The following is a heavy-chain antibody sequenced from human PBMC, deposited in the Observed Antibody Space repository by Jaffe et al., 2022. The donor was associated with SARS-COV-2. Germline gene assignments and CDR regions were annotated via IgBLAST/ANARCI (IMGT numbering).Heavy chain of an antibody. Sequence: QVQLVESGGGVVQPGRSLRLSCAASGFTFSSYGMHWVRQAPGKGLEWVAVISYDGSNKYYADSVKGRFTISRDNSKNTLYLQMNSLRAEDTAVYYCAKDYYDFWSGEPYYYYGMDVWGQGTTVTVSS. CDR2: ISYDGSNK. CDR1: GFTFSSYG. V-gene: IGHV3-30*18. CDR3: AKDYYDFWSGEPYYYYGMDV. D-gene: IGHD3-3*01. J-gene: IGHJ6*02.